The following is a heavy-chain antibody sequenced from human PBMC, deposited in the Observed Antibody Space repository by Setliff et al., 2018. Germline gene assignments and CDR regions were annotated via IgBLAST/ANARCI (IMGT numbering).Heavy chain of an antibody. Sequence: ASVTVSCKASGYTFTGYYLHWVRQAPGQGLEWMGIIDPSADYTNYAQKFQGRVTMTKDTSTTTVYMELSSLRSEDTAVYYCARAPLESGYYYGQGHYFDNWGQGTLVTVSS. CDR3: ARAPLESGYYYGQGHYFDN. CDR2: IDPSADYT. CDR1: GYTFTGYY. D-gene: IGHD5-18*01. V-gene: IGHV1-46*01. J-gene: IGHJ4*02.